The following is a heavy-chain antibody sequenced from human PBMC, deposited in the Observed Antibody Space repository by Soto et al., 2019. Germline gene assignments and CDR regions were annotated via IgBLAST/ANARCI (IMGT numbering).Heavy chain of an antibody. CDR2: IFPADSEI. V-gene: IGHV5-51*01. J-gene: IGHJ4*02. CDR3: ARPLYPGYCTDGVCYSYDF. Sequence: GESLKISCQTFGYTFTSHWIAWVRQKPGKGLDWMGIIFPADSEIRQSPSFRGHVTISADKSISTAYLQWSSLEASDTAVYYCARPLYPGYCTDGVCYSYDFWGQGTPVTVSS. CDR1: GYTFTSHW. D-gene: IGHD2-8*01.